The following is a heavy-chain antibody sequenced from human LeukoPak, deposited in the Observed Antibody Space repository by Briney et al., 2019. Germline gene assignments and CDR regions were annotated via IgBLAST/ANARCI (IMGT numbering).Heavy chain of an antibody. CDR1: GFTFSSYS. Sequence: GGSLRLSCAASGFTFSSYSMNWVRQAPGKGLEWVSSISSSSSYIYYADSVKGRFTISRDNAKNSLYLQMNSLRAEDTAVYYCARVKSYYTVEDAFDIWGQGTMVTVSS. J-gene: IGHJ3*02. CDR2: ISSSSSYI. V-gene: IGHV3-21*01. CDR3: ARVKSYYTVEDAFDI. D-gene: IGHD3-3*01.